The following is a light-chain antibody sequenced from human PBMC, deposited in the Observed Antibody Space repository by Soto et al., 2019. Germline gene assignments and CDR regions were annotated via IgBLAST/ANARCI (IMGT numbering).Light chain of an antibody. Sequence: DIQMTQSPSTLSASVGDRVTITCRASQSISSWVAWYQQKPGKAPKLLIYKASSLESGVPSRFSGSGSGTEFTLTISSLQPDDFATYYCQQYNSYSLPYTFGQWTKLEIK. CDR1: QSISSW. CDR3: QQYNSYSLPYT. J-gene: IGKJ2*01. V-gene: IGKV1-5*03. CDR2: KAS.